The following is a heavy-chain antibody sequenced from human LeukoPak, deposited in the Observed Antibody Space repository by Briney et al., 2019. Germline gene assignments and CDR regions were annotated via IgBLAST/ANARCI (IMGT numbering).Heavy chain of an antibody. CDR3: ARDSPLVLRYSDV. CDR1: GFTFSSYS. Sequence: GGSLRLSCAASGFTFSSYSMNWDRQTPGQGLEWVSYISSSSSTIYYADSVKGRFTISRDNAKNSLYLQMNSLRAEDTAVYYCARDSPLVLRYSDVWGKGTTVTVSS. V-gene: IGHV3-48*01. J-gene: IGHJ6*04. CDR2: ISSSSSTI. D-gene: IGHD1-1*01.